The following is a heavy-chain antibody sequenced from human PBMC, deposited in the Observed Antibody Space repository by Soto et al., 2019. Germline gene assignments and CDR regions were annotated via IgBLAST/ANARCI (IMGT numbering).Heavy chain of an antibody. D-gene: IGHD3-3*01. V-gene: IGHV4-59*01. Sequence: PSETLSLTCTVSGGSISSYYWSWIRQPPGKGLGWIGYIYYSGSTNYNPSLKSRVTISVDTSKNQFSLKLSSVTAADTAVYYCARGAYYDFWSGYSWFDPWGQGTLVTVSS. CDR3: ARGAYYDFWSGYSWFDP. CDR2: IYYSGST. CDR1: GGSISSYY. J-gene: IGHJ5*02.